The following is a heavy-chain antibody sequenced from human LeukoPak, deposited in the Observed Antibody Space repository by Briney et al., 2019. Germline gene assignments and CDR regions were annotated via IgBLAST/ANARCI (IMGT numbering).Heavy chain of an antibody. J-gene: IGHJ4*02. D-gene: IGHD6-13*01. CDR3: ARVAAAAGKVGVDY. CDR2: INTNTGNP. V-gene: IGHV7-4-1*02. Sequence: GASVKVSCKASGYTFTSYAMNWVRQAPGQGLEWMGWINTNTGNPTYAQGFTGRFVFSLDTSVSTAYLQISSLKAEDTAVYYCARVAAAAGKVGVDYWGQGTLVTVSS. CDR1: GYTFTSYA.